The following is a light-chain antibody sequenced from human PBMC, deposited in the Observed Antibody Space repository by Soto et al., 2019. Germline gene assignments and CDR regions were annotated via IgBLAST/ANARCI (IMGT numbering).Light chain of an antibody. CDR1: QSIGGW. J-gene: IGKJ2*01. Sequence: DIQMTQSPSTLSASVGDRGTITCRASQSIGGWLAWYQQRPGKAPRLLIYDASSVESGVPSRFSGSRSGTKFTLAISSLQPEDFATYYCQHYHSYPYTFGQGTKLEIK. CDR3: QHYHSYPYT. CDR2: DAS. V-gene: IGKV1-5*01.